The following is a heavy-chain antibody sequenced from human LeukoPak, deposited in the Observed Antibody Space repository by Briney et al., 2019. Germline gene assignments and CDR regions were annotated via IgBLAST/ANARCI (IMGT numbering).Heavy chain of an antibody. CDR1: GFTFSSYA. Sequence: GGSLRLSCAASGFTFSSYAMSWVRQAPGKGLEWVSAISGSGDTTYYADSVKGRLTISRDSSKNTLYLQMNSLRAEDTAVYYCAKSRGESRGASNYWGQGTLVTVSS. CDR2: ISGSGDTT. D-gene: IGHD1-26*01. J-gene: IGHJ4*02. CDR3: AKSRGESRGASNY. V-gene: IGHV3-23*01.